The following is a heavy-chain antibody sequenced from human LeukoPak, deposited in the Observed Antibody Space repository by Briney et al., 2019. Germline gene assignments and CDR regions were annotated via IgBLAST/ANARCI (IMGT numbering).Heavy chain of an antibody. J-gene: IGHJ3*02. CDR3: AGTYSLYDAFDI. CDR1: GGSFTGYY. Sequence: SETLSLTCAVYGGSFTGYYWSWIRQPPGKGLEWIGEISHRGSTNYNPSLKSRVRMSVDTSENQFSLKLSSVTAADTAVYYCAGTYSLYDAFDIWGQGTMVTVSS. D-gene: IGHD1-26*01. V-gene: IGHV4-34*01. CDR2: ISHRGST.